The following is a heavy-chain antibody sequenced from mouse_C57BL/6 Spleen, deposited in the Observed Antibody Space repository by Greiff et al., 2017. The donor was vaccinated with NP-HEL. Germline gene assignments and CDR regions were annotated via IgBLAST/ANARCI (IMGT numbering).Heavy chain of an antibody. CDR3: ARFYGNFRFAY. CDR2: IRNKANGYTT. CDR1: GFTFTDYY. V-gene: IGHV7-3*01. J-gene: IGHJ3*01. Sequence: EVKLVESGGGLVQPGGSLSLSCAASGFTFTDYYMSWVRQPPGKALEWLGFIRNKANGYTTEYSASVKGRFTISRDNSQSILYLQMNALRAEDSATYYCARFYGNFRFAYWGQGTLVTVSA. D-gene: IGHD2-1*01.